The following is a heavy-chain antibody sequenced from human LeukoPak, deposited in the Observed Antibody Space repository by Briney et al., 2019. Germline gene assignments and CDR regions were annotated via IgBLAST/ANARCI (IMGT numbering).Heavy chain of an antibody. J-gene: IGHJ4*02. CDR2: IDWDDDK. Sequence: SGPALVKPTQTLTLTCTFSGFSLSISGMYVTWIRQPPGKALEWLARIDWDDDKCYSTSLKTRLTISKDTSKNQVVLTMTNMDPVDTATYYCARTSSFTLIRGLDQWGQGTLVTVSS. D-gene: IGHD3-10*01. CDR1: GFSLSISGMY. V-gene: IGHV2-70*11. CDR3: ARTSSFTLIRGLDQ.